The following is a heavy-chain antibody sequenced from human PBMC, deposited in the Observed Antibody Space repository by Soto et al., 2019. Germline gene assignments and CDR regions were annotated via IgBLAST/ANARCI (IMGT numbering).Heavy chain of an antibody. CDR2: MNPNSGNT. J-gene: IGHJ4*02. CDR1: GYTFTSYD. Sequence: QVQLVQSGAEVKKPGASVKVSCKASGYTFTSYDINWVRQATGQGLEWMGWMNPNSGNTGYAQKFQGRVNMTRNTSISTAYMELSSLRSEDTAVYYCARDGIGYYYDSSGYYQTFDYWGQGTLVTVSS. D-gene: IGHD3-22*01. CDR3: ARDGIGYYYDSSGYYQTFDY. V-gene: IGHV1-8*01.